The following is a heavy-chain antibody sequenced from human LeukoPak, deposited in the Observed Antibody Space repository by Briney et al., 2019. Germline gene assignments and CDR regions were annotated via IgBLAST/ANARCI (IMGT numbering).Heavy chain of an antibody. V-gene: IGHV3-69-1*01. CDR1: GFIVSGYE. J-gene: IGHJ4*02. D-gene: IGHD2-15*01. Sequence: PGGSLRLSCAASGFIVSGYEMNWVRQAPGKGLEWVSFIASDGTIYYADSVRGRFTISRDNAKNTLYLQMNSLGAEDTAVYYCATEGPLPGGHDYWGQGTLVTVFS. CDR3: ATEGPLPGGHDY. CDR2: IASDGTI.